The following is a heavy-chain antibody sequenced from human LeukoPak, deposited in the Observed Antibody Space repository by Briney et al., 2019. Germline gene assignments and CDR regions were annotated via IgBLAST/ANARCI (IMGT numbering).Heavy chain of an antibody. CDR1: GYSFTSYW. CDR2: IYSGDSDT. CDR3: ATHKSDIVATVDFDY. D-gene: IGHD5-12*01. Sequence: GESLKISCKGSGYSFTSYWLGWVRQMPGKGLEWMGIIYSGDSDTRYSPSFQGQVTISADKSISTAYLQWSSLKASDTAMYYCATHKSDIVATVDFDYWGQGTLVTVSS. J-gene: IGHJ4*02. V-gene: IGHV5-51*01.